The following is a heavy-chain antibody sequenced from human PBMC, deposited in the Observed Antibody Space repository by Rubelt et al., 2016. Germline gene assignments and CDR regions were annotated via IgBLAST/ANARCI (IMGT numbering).Heavy chain of an antibody. CDR3: ASYSMVTYYYYGMDV. V-gene: IGHV3-23*01. CDR2: ISGSGGST. J-gene: IGHJ6*02. D-gene: IGHD5-18*01. Sequence: RQAPGKGLEGVSAISGSGGSTYYADSVKGRFTISRDNSKNTLYLQMNSLRAEDTAVYYCASYSMVTYYYYGMDVWGQGTTVTVSS.